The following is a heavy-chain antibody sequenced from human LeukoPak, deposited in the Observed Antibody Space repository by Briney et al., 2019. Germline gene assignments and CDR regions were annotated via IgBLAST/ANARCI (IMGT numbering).Heavy chain of an antibody. Sequence: ASVKVSCKASGYTFTGYYMHWVRQAPGQGLEWMGWINPNSGGTNYAQKFQGRVTMTRDTSIGTAYMELSRLRSDDTAVYYCARGWVTMLTGYMDVWGKGTTVTISS. CDR3: ARGWVTMLTGYMDV. CDR1: GYTFTGYY. V-gene: IGHV1-2*02. CDR2: INPNSGGT. J-gene: IGHJ6*03. D-gene: IGHD3-10*01.